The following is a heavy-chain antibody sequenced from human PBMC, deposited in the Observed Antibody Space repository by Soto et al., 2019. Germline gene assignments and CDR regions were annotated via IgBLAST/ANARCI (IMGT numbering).Heavy chain of an antibody. CDR2: IDTNNGNT. D-gene: IGHD3-16*01. J-gene: IGHJ5*02. Sequence: QVQLVQSGAEVRKPGASVKVSCKASGYMFTSHVINWVRQAPGHGLEWMGYIDTNNGNTRYAGSVQGRLTMTTDTSTSTAYMELSSLVSDDTAIYFCARQGGHTSWFDPCGQGTLVTVSS. V-gene: IGHV1-18*04. CDR3: ARQGGHTSWFDP. CDR1: GYMFTSHV.